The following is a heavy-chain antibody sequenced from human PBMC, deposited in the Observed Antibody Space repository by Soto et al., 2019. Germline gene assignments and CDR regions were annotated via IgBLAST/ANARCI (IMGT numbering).Heavy chain of an antibody. Sequence: SETLSLTCTVSGGSISSYYWSWIRQPPGKGLEWIGYIYYSGSTNYNPSLKSRVTISVDTSKNQFSLKLSSVTAADTAVYYCAGNISSIAARGGYYYYYMDVWGKGTTVTVSS. CDR2: IYYSGST. J-gene: IGHJ6*03. V-gene: IGHV4-59*01. CDR1: GGSISSYY. CDR3: AGNISSIAARGGYYYYYMDV. D-gene: IGHD6-6*01.